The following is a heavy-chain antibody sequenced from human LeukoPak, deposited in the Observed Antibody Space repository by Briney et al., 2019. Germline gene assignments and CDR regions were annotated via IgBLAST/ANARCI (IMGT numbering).Heavy chain of an antibody. D-gene: IGHD6-13*01. V-gene: IGHV3-33*01. CDR1: GFTFSSYG. CDR2: IWYDGSNK. CDR3: ARDRAAAAGIRQGTFYY. J-gene: IGHJ4*02. Sequence: GGSLRLSCAASGFTFSSYGMQWVRQAPGKGLEWVAVIWYDGSNKYYADSVKGRFTISRDNSKNTLYLQMNSLRAEDTAVYYCARDRAAAAGIRQGTFYYWGQGTLVTVSS.